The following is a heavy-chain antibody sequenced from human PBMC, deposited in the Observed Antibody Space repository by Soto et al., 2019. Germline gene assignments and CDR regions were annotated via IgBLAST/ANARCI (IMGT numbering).Heavy chain of an antibody. D-gene: IGHD3-3*01. J-gene: IGHJ6*02. CDR3: ARVLRFLEWLPYGMDV. V-gene: IGHV4-4*02. Sequence: SETLSLTCAVSGGSISSSNWWSWVRQPPGKGLEWIGEIYHSGSTNYNPSLKSRVTISVDKSKNQFSLKLSSVTAADTAVYYCARVLRFLEWLPYGMDVWGQGTTVTVSS. CDR2: IYHSGST. CDR1: GGSISSSNW.